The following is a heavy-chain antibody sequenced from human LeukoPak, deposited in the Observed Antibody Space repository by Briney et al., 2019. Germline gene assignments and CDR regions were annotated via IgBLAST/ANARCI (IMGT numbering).Heavy chain of an antibody. J-gene: IGHJ4*02. CDR1: GYSFTSYW. Sequence: GESLKISCKGSGYSFTSYWIGWVRQMPGKGLEWMGIIYPGDSDTRYSPSFQGQVTISADKSISTAYLQWSSLKASDTAMYYCASRYCSSTSCPLTFDYWGQGTLVTVSS. V-gene: IGHV5-51*01. D-gene: IGHD2-2*01. CDR2: IYPGDSDT. CDR3: ASRYCSSTSCPLTFDY.